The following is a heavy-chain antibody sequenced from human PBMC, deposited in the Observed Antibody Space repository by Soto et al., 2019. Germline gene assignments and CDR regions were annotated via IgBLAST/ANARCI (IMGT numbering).Heavy chain of an antibody. V-gene: IGHV1-2*04. D-gene: IGHD2-21*02. Sequence: QVQLVQSGAEVKKPGASVKVSCKASGYTFTGYYMHWVRQAPGQGLEWMGWINPNSGGTNYAQKFQGWVTMTRDTSISTAYMELSRLRSDDTAVYYCASSTLAYCGGDCYPDAFDIWGQGTMVTVSS. J-gene: IGHJ3*02. CDR3: ASSTLAYCGGDCYPDAFDI. CDR1: GYTFTGYY. CDR2: INPNSGGT.